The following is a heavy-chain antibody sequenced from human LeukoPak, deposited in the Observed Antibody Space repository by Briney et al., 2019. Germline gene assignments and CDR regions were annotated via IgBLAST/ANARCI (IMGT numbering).Heavy chain of an antibody. V-gene: IGHV3-23*01. Sequence: PGGSLRLSCAASGFTFGTYAMTWVRQAPGKGLEWVSVISGSGASTNYADSVKGRFIISRDNSKNTLYLQMNSLRAEDTAVHYCAKNHYSSSRDYFDYWGQGTLVTVSS. J-gene: IGHJ4*02. D-gene: IGHD6-13*01. CDR2: ISGSGAST. CDR3: AKNHYSSSRDYFDY. CDR1: GFTFGTYA.